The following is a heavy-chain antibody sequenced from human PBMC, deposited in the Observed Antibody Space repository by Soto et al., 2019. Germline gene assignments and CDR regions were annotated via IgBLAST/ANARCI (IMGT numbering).Heavy chain of an antibody. CDR1: GGSISSGGYY. Sequence: SETLSLTCTVSGGSISSGGYYWSWIRQHPGKGLEWIGYIYYSGSTYYNPSLKSRVTISVDTSKNQFSLKLSSVTAADTAVYYCSRGHPEYRHYGEDYWGQGTLVTGSS. J-gene: IGHJ4*02. CDR3: SRGHPEYRHYGEDY. CDR2: IYYSGST. D-gene: IGHD3-10*01. V-gene: IGHV4-31*03.